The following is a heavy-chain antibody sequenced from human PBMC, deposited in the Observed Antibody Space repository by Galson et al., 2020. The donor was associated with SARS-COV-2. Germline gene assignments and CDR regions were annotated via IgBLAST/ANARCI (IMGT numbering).Heavy chain of an antibody. D-gene: IGHD1-1*01. Sequence: TGGSLRLSCAASGFTFSSYWMAWVRQAPGKGLEWVANIKQDGSEKYYVDSVKGRFTISRDNAKNSLYLQMNSLRAEDTAVYYCARKNGHNQRPAIFDYWGQGTLVTVSP. V-gene: IGHV3-7*05. CDR3: ARKNGHNQRPAIFDY. J-gene: IGHJ4*02. CDR1: GFTFSSYW. CDR2: IKQDGSEK.